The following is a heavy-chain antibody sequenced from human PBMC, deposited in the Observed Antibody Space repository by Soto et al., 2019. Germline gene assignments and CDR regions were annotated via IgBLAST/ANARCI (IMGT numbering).Heavy chain of an antibody. V-gene: IGHV3-23*01. CDR1: GFKFTTYA. J-gene: IGHJ4*02. CDR3: AKDRRDEIVGASFFDH. Sequence: EVQLLESGGGLVQPGGSLRLSCAASGFKFTTYAMNWVRQAPEKGLEWLSTISGSGDSTFYSESAKGRFTISRDNSKNTLYLQMKSLRAEDTAVYYCAKDRRDEIVGASFFDHWGQGTLVSVSS. CDR2: ISGSGDST. D-gene: IGHD1-26*01.